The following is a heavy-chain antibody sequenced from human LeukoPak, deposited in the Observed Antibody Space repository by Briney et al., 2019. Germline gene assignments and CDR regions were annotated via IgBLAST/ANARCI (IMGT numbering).Heavy chain of an antibody. D-gene: IGHD2-8*01. CDR3: ATDMLVRYYFDY. Sequence: RASVKVSCKVSGYTLTELSMHWVRQAPGKGLEWMGGFDPEDGETIYAQKFQGRVTMTEDTSTDTAYMELSSLRSEDTAVYYCATDMLVRYYFDYWGQGTLVTVSS. V-gene: IGHV1-24*01. CDR1: GYTLTELS. J-gene: IGHJ4*02. CDR2: FDPEDGET.